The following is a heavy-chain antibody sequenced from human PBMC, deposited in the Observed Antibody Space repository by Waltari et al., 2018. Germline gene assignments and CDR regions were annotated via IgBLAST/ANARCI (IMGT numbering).Heavy chain of an antibody. CDR2: IHYSGST. D-gene: IGHD6-6*01. J-gene: IGHJ6*02. Sequence: QVQLQESGPGLVKPSQTLSLTCTVSGDSISSVGYYWTWIRQRPGKGLECIGYIHYSGSTYYNPSLKSRVTISIDTSKKQFSLKLTSVTAADTAVYYCARESYSSSAGYFYYYGLDVWGQGTTVTVSS. CDR3: ARESYSSSAGYFYYYGLDV. V-gene: IGHV4-31*03. CDR1: GDSISSVGYY.